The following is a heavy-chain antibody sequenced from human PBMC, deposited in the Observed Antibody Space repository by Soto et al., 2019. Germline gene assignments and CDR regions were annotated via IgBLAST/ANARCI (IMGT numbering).Heavy chain of an antibody. CDR1: GYSFTNYW. J-gene: IGHJ6*02. CDR2: IYPGDSDT. D-gene: IGHD3-22*01. V-gene: IGHV5-51*01. Sequence: PGESLKISCKGSGYSFTNYWIGWVRQMPGKGLEWTGIIYPGDSDTRYSPSFQGQVTISADKSISTAYLQWSSLKASDTAMYYCARQDGGYYYDTSGYYSSMEVWGQGTTVTVSS. CDR3: ARQDGGYYYDTSGYYSSMEV.